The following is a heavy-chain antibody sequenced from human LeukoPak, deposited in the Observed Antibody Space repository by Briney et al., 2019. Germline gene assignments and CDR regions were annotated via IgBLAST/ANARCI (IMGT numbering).Heavy chain of an antibody. CDR3: ARDNEYCTGGTCRLDY. CDR1: GFTFSFYW. CDR2: INNDGRST. J-gene: IGHJ4*02. Sequence: GGSLRLSCASSGFTFSFYWMHWVRQAPGKGLVWVSRINNDGRSTSYAGSVKGRFTISRDNAKDTLYLQMNSLRAEDTAVYYCARDNEYCTGGTCRLDYWSQGALVTVSS. D-gene: IGHD2-15*01. V-gene: IGHV3-74*01.